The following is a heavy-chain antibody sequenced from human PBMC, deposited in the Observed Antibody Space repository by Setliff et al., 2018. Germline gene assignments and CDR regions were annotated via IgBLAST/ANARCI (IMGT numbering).Heavy chain of an antibody. CDR3: ARALGGNYFDY. V-gene: IGHV3-11*01. D-gene: IGHD2-15*01. Sequence: PGGSMRLSCAAFGFTFSDHYMTWIRQAPGKGLEWVSYISSSGSTTLYADSVRGRFSISRDNIKNSLYLQMNSLRSEDTAVYYCARALGGNYFDYWGPGTPVTVSS. CDR1: GFTFSDHY. CDR2: ISSSGSTT. J-gene: IGHJ4*02.